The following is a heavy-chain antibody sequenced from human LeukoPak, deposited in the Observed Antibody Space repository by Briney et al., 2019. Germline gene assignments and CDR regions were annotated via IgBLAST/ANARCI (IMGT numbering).Heavy chain of an antibody. CDR1: GFPFITYT. D-gene: IGHD3-10*01. V-gene: IGHV3-64D*06. CDR3: VKEMVRGVIWNWFDP. Sequence: PGGSLRLSCSASGFPFITYTMHWVRQAPGKGLEYASTISTNGGSTYYADSVKGRFTISRDNSKNILYLQMSSLRPEDTAVYYCVKEMVRGVIWNWFDPWGQGTLVTVSS. J-gene: IGHJ5*02. CDR2: ISTNGGST.